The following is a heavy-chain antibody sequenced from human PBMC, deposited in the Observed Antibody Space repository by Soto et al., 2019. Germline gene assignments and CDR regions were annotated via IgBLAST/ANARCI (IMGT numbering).Heavy chain of an antibody. J-gene: IGHJ6*02. CDR1: GFTFSSYG. CDR2: ISYDGSNK. V-gene: IGHV3-30*18. D-gene: IGHD3-3*01. Sequence: GGSLRLSCAASGFTFSSYGMHWVRQAPGKGLEWVAVISYDGSNKYYADSVKGRFTISRDNSKNTLYLQMNSLRAEDTAVYYCAKDLKITIFGVVIHPDGMDVWGQGPTVTVSS. CDR3: AKDLKITIFGVVIHPDGMDV.